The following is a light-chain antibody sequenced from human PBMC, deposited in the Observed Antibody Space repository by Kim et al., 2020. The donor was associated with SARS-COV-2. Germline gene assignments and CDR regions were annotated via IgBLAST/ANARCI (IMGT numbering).Light chain of an antibody. J-gene: IGLJ3*02. V-gene: IGLV3-19*01. CDR1: SLRSYY. CDR3: NSRDSSCNRV. CDR2: GKN. Sequence: SSELTQDPVVSVALGQTVRITCQGDSLRSYYGSWYQQKPGQAPVLVIYGKNTRPSGIPDRFSGSSSGNTASLTITGAQAEDEADYYWNSRDSSCNRVFG.